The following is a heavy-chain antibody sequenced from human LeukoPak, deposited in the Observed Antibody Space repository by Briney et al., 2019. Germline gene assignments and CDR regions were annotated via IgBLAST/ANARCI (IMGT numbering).Heavy chain of an antibody. J-gene: IGHJ5*02. CDR2: INPNNGGT. V-gene: IGHV1-2*06. CDR1: GYTFTGYY. CDR3: AGDRLAVRGNNWFDP. D-gene: IGHD6-19*01. Sequence: GASVKVSCKASGYTFTGYYIHWVRQAPGQGLEWMGRINPNNGGTNYAQKFQGRVTMTRDMSMSTAYMELSRLRSVDTAVYYCAGDRLAVRGNNWFDPWGQGTLVTVSS.